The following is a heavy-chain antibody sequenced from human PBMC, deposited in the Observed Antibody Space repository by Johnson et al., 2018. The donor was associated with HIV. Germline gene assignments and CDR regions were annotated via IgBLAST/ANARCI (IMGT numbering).Heavy chain of an antibody. D-gene: IGHD2-15*01. V-gene: IGHV3-9*01. CDR3: ARRTGYCSGYYSPYGADAFDI. CDR1: GFTFDDYA. Sequence: EVQLVESGGGLVQPGRSLRLSCAASGFTFDDYAMHWVRQAPGKGLEWVSGISWNSGSIDYADSVKGRFTISRDNAKKSLYLQMHSLRAEDTALYYCARRTGYCSGYYSPYGADAFDIWGQGTMV. CDR2: ISWNSGSI. J-gene: IGHJ3*02.